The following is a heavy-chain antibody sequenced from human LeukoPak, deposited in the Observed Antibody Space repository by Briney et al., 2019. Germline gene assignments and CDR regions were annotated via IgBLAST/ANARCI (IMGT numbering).Heavy chain of an antibody. J-gene: IGHJ4*02. V-gene: IGHV1-18*01. CDR2: ISAYNGNT. D-gene: IGHD3-22*01. Sequence: ASVKVSCKASGYTFTSYGISWVRQAPGQGLEWMGWISAYNGNTNYAQKLQGRVTMTTDTSTSTAYMELRSLRSDDTAVYYCARSTERSGYYYDSSGYSPSGYWGQGTLVTVSS. CDR1: GYTFTSYG. CDR3: ARSTERSGYYYDSSGYSPSGY.